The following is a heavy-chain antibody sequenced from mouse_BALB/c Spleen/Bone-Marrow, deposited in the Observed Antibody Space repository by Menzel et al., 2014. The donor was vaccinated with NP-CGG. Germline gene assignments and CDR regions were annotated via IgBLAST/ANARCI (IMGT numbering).Heavy chain of an antibody. Sequence: EVQLQESGGGFVQPGGSLKLSCAASGFTFSSYTMSWVRQTPEKRLEWVAYISNGGGSAYYSDTVKGRFTISRDNAKNTLYLQMNSLKSEDTAMYYCARHHGDYFYYALDYWGQGTSVTVSS. CDR3: ARHHGDYFYYALDY. V-gene: IGHV5-12-2*01. CDR2: ISNGGGSA. J-gene: IGHJ4*01. CDR1: GFTFSSYT. D-gene: IGHD2-13*01.